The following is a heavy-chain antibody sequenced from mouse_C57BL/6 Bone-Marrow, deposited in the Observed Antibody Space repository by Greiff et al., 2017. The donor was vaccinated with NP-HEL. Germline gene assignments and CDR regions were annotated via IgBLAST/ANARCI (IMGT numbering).Heavy chain of an antibody. CDR1: GFTFSDYG. V-gene: IGHV5-17*01. D-gene: IGHD2-5*01. Sequence: EVMLVESGGGLVKPGGSLKLSCAASGFTFSDYGMHWVRQAPEKGLEWVAYISSGSSTIYYADTVKGRFTISRDNAKNTLFLQMTSLRSEDTAMYYCARGAYYSNYEGFLGMDYWGQGTSVTVSS. J-gene: IGHJ4*01. CDR3: ARGAYYSNYEGFLGMDY. CDR2: ISSGSSTI.